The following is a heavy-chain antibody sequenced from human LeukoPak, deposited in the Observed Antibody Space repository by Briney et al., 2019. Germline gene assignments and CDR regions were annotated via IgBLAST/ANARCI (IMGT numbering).Heavy chain of an antibody. V-gene: IGHV4-39*01. D-gene: IGHD3-10*01. CDR1: RGSISRTSYY. CDR3: AIPDHNHRIIWI. CDR2: MHYSGST. J-gene: IGHJ4*02. Sequence: SETLTLTCTMSRGSISRTSYYRGWIRQPPGKGLQWIGSMHYSGSTYYNPSLKSRVTISVDTSKNQFSLKLNSVTAADTAVYYCAIPDHNHRIIWIWAQGTQVTVSS.